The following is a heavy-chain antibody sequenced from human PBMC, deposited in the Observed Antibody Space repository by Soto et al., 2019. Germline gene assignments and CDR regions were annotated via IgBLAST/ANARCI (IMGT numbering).Heavy chain of an antibody. CDR1: GFTFDDYA. D-gene: IGHD6-19*01. CDR2: ISWNSGSI. CDR3: AKDISSSGWYYFDY. J-gene: IGHJ4*02. V-gene: IGHV3-9*01. Sequence: PGESLKISCAASGFTFDDYAMHWVRQAPGKGLEWVSGISWNSGSIGYADSVKGRFTISRDNAKNSLYLQMNSLRAEDTALYYCAKDISSSGWYYFDYWGQGTLVTVSS.